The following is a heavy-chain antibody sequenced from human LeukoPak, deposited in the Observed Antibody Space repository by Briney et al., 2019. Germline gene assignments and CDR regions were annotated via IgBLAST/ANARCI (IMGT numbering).Heavy chain of an antibody. Sequence: ASVKVSCKASGYTLTKHCISWVRQAPGQGLEWMGWIRTYNGNTEYAQNLQGRVTMNTDTATSTAYMELRSLRSDDTAVYYCARGLHCSSSTWYSSTCSYWYFDLWGRGTLVTVSS. V-gene: IGHV1-18*01. D-gene: IGHD6-13*01. J-gene: IGHJ2*01. CDR3: ARGLHCSSSTWYSSTCSYWYFDL. CDR2: IRTYNGNT. CDR1: GYTLTKHC.